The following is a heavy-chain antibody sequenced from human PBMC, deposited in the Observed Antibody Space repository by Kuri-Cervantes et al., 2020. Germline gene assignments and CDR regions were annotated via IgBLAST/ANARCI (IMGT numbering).Heavy chain of an antibody. Sequence: GESLKISCAASGFTFSSYWMSWVRQAPGKGLEWVANIKQDGSEKYYVDSVKGRFTISRDNAKNSLYLQMNSLRAEDTAVYYCARAYCGGDCYPGDYYYYGMDVWGQGTTVTVSS. J-gene: IGHJ6*02. CDR3: ARAYCGGDCYPGDYYYYGMDV. CDR2: IKQDGSEK. V-gene: IGHV3-7*01. D-gene: IGHD2-21*02. CDR1: GFTFSSYW.